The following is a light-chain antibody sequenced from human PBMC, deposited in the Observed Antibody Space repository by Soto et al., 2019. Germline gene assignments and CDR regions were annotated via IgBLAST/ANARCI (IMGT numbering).Light chain of an antibody. V-gene: IGLV2-14*01. CDR1: RSDIGASNS. CDR3: ISYKTDDTFV. CDR2: EAT. Sequence: QSVLTQPASVSGSPGQSITISCAGTRSDIGASNSVSWYQHLPGRSPTLIIYEATNRPSGVSERFSDSKAGDTASLTISGLQADDESEYFCISYKTDDTFVFGGGTKLTVL. J-gene: IGLJ1*01.